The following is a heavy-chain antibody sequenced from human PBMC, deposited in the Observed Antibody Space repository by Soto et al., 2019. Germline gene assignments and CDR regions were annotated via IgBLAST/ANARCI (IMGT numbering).Heavy chain of an antibody. Sequence: QITLKESGPTLVKPTQTLTLTYTFSGFSLSTSGVGVGWIRQPPGKALEWLALIYWDDDKRYSPSLKSRLTITKHTSKNQVVLTMTKMDPVATATDYCAHSPVVVNPTWYFDLWGRGTLGTVSS. CDR3: AHSPVVVNPTWYFDL. CDR1: GFSLSTSGVG. CDR2: IYWDDDK. V-gene: IGHV2-5*02. D-gene: IGHD2-21*01. J-gene: IGHJ2*01.